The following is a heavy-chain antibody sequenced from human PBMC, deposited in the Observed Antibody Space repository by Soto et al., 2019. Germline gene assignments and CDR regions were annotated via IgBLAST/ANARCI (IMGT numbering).Heavy chain of an antibody. J-gene: IGHJ6*03. CDR3: ARRVLGDSSSWYYYYYMDV. Sequence: SETLSLTCTVPGGSISSYYWSWIRQPPGKGLEWIGYIYYSGSTNYNPSLKSRVTISVDTSKNQFSPKLSSVTAADTAVYYCARRVLGDSSSWYYYYYMDVWGKGTTVTVSS. D-gene: IGHD6-13*01. CDR1: GGSISSYY. CDR2: IYYSGST. V-gene: IGHV4-59*08.